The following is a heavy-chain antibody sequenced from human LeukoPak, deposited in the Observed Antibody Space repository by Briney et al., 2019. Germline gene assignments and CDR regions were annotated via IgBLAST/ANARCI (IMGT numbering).Heavy chain of an antibody. Sequence: GGSLRLSCAASGFTFSSYAMNWVRRAPGKGLEWLSVISGSGGSTYYADSVKGRFTISRDNSKNTLYLQMNSLRAEDTAVYYCAKFSSSWQFSSDYWGQGTLVTVSS. CDR2: ISGSGGST. D-gene: IGHD6-13*01. CDR3: AKFSSSWQFSSDY. V-gene: IGHV3-23*01. CDR1: GFTFSSYA. J-gene: IGHJ4*02.